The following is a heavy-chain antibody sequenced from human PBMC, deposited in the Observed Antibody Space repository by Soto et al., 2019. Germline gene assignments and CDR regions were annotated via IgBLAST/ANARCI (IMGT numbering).Heavy chain of an antibody. Sequence: GGSLRLSCVASGFTFDDYWMNWVRQAPGKGLEWVAIINKDGSERYYVDSVKGRFTISRDNAKNSLYLQMNSLRAEDTAVYYCARTGPYYWYFDLWGRDTLVTVSS. CDR3: ARTGPYYWYFDL. CDR1: GFTFDDYW. CDR2: INKDGSER. J-gene: IGHJ2*01. V-gene: IGHV3-7*03. D-gene: IGHD3-10*01.